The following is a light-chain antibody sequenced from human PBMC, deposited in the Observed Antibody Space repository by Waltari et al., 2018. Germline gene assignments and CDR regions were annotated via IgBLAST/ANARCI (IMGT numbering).Light chain of an antibody. J-gene: IGLJ3*02. CDR3: CSYADSRTL. V-gene: IGLV2-23*02. CDR1: YSDIGSYKL. CDR2: EVN. Sequence: QSALTQPASVSGSSGQSITISCTGTYSDIGSYKLVSWYQQHPGKAPNLMIYEVNKRPSGVSNRFAGSMSANTASLTISGLQAEDEADYYCCSYADSRTLFGGGTKLTVL.